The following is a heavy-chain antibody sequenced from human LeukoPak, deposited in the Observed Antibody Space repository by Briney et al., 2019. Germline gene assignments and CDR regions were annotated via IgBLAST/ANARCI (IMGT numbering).Heavy chain of an antibody. CDR3: AKNTGLDMVRGVGYLDY. D-gene: IGHD3-10*01. V-gene: IGHV3-23*01. CDR2: ISGSGGST. CDR1: GFTFSSYA. Sequence: GGSLRLSCAASGFTFSSYAMSWVRQAPGKGLEWVTGISGSGGSTYYADSVKGRCTISRDNSKNTLYLQMNSLGAEGTAVYYCAKNTGLDMVRGVGYLDYWGQGTLVTVSS. J-gene: IGHJ4*02.